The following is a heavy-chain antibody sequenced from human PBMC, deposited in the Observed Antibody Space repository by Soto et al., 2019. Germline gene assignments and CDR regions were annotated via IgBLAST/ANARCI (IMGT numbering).Heavy chain of an antibody. Sequence: GGSLRLSCAASGFTFSSYAMSWVRQAPGKGLEWVSAISGSGGSTYYADSVKGRFTISRDNSKNTLYLQMNSLRAEDTAVYYCAKGYGMIVVVITSDAFDIWGQGTMVTVSS. CDR1: GFTFSSYA. D-gene: IGHD3-22*01. V-gene: IGHV3-23*01. CDR3: AKGYGMIVVVITSDAFDI. J-gene: IGHJ3*02. CDR2: ISGSGGST.